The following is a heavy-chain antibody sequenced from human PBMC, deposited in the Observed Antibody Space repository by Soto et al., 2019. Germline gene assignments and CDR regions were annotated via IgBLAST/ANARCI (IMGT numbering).Heavy chain of an antibody. Sequence: QVQLVQSGAEVKKPGASVKVSCKASGYTFTSYGISWVRQAPGQGLEWMGWISAYNGNTNYAQKLQGRVTMTTDTSTSTANMELRRLRSDDTAVYYCAGDTTPPPYYYGSGSYYNDWGQGTLVTVSS. CDR2: ISAYNGNT. CDR3: AGDTTPPPYYYGSGSYYND. CDR1: GYTFTSYG. D-gene: IGHD3-10*01. J-gene: IGHJ4*02. V-gene: IGHV1-18*01.